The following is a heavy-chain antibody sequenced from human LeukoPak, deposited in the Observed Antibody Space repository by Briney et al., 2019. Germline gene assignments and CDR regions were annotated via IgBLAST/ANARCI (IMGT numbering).Heavy chain of an antibody. D-gene: IGHD4-23*01. Sequence: GGSLRLSCSASGFTFSDYLVMWVRQAPGKGLGWVGNIRQDDSEKNYVDSEKGRFTIYRDNAKSSLYLQMNSLRAEDTAIYYCATDRKVGTWDPRFNYWGQGTLVTVSS. CDR2: IRQDDSEK. CDR1: GFTFSDYL. V-gene: IGHV3-7*01. J-gene: IGHJ4*02. CDR3: ATDRKVGTWDPRFNY.